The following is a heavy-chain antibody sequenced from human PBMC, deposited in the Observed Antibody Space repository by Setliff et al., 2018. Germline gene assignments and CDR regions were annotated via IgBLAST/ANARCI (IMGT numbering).Heavy chain of an antibody. CDR1: GFTFSRYG. D-gene: IGHD5-12*01. V-gene: IGHV3-33*01. J-gene: IGHJ2*01. CDR3: VRVGYGGNPWYFDL. Sequence: QTGGSLRLSCAASGFTFSRYGMHWVRQPPGKGLEWVAVIYYDGSNTHYTDSVEGRFTISRDNSKNTLYLQMNSLGAEDTAMYYCVRVGYGGNPWYFDLWGRGTLVTVSS. CDR2: IYYDGSNT.